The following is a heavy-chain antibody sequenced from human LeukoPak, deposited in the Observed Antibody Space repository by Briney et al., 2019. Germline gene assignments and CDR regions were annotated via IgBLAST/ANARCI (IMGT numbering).Heavy chain of an antibody. D-gene: IGHD3-22*01. V-gene: IGHV4-39*01. J-gene: IGHJ5*02. CDR3: ASTYYFDSSGYYYGGP. CDR1: GGSISSSSYY. Sequence: PSETLSLTCTVSGGSISSSSYYWGWIRQPPGKGLERIGSIYYSGRTYDNPSLKSRVTISVDTSKNQFSLKLSSVTAADTAVYYCASTYYFDSSGYYYGGPWGQGTLVTVSS. CDR2: IYYSGRT.